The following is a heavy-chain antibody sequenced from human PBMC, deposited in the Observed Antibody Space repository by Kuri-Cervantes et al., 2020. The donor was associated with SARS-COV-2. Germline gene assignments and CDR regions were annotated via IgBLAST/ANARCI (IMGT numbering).Heavy chain of an antibody. D-gene: IGHD5-24*01. Sequence: SETLSLTCAVSGYSISSGYYWGWIRQPPGKGLEWIGSIYHSGSTYYNPSLKSRVTISIDTSKNQVSLRLTSATAADTAVYYCGRASWLQLWHRYSDSWGQGTLVTVSS. V-gene: IGHV4-38-2*01. CDR3: GRASWLQLWHRYSDS. CDR1: GYSISSGYY. CDR2: IYHSGST. J-gene: IGHJ4*02.